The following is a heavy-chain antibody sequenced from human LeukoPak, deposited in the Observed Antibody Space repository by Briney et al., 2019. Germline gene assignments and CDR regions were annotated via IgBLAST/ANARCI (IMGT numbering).Heavy chain of an antibody. J-gene: IGHJ3*02. Sequence: SETLSLTCTVSGYSNSSGYYWGWIRQPPGKGLEWIGEINHSGSTNYNPSLKSRVTISVDTSKNQFSLRLRSVTAADTTVYYCARGRGIRYTRRGTFDIWGQGTMVTVSS. V-gene: IGHV4-38-2*02. CDR1: GYSNSSGYY. CDR2: INHSGST. D-gene: IGHD3-16*02. CDR3: ARGRGIRYTRRGTFDI.